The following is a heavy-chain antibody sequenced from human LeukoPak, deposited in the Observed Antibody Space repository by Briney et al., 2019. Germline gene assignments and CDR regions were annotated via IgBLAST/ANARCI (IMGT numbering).Heavy chain of an antibody. V-gene: IGHV3-23*01. CDR3: AKEDPRDDYGDYGDY. CDR1: GFTFSSYA. Sequence: GGSLRLSCAASGFTFSSYAMSWVRQAPGKGLECVSAISGSGGSTYYADSVKGRFTISRDNSKNTLCLQMNSLRAEDTAVYYCAKEDPRDDYGDYGDYWGQGTLVTVSS. CDR2: ISGSGGST. J-gene: IGHJ4*02. D-gene: IGHD4-17*01.